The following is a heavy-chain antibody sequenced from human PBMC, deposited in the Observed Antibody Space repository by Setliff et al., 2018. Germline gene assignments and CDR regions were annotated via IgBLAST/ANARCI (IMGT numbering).Heavy chain of an antibody. CDR1: GGSISSGNYY. Sequence: SETLSLTCRVSGGSISSGNYYWGLISQPPGKGLEWVATIYYSGSTYSNPSLNSRLIISVDAPDNQFSVKLSSVTAADTAVYYCARHKSNGSGSYPSLYMDVWGKGIMFTVSS. CDR2: IYYSGST. J-gene: IGHJ6*03. D-gene: IGHD3-10*01. CDR3: ARHKSNGSGSYPSLYMDV. V-gene: IGHV4-39*01.